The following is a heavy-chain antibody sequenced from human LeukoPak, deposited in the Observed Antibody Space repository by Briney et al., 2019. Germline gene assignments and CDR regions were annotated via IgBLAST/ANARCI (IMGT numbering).Heavy chain of an antibody. Sequence: SETLSLTCAVYGGSFSGYYWSWIRQPPGKGLEWIGEINHSGSTNYSPSPKGRVTISVDTSKNQFSLKLSSVTAADTAVYYCARAGDSSGYCDSWGQGTLVTVSS. CDR1: GGSFSGYY. J-gene: IGHJ4*02. D-gene: IGHD3-22*01. V-gene: IGHV4-34*01. CDR2: INHSGST. CDR3: ARAGDSSGYCDS.